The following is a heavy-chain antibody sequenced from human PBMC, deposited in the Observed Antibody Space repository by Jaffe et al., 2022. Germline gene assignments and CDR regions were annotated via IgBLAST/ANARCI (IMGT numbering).Heavy chain of an antibody. J-gene: IGHJ3*02. V-gene: IGHV1-18*01. Sequence: QVQLVQSGAEVKKPGASVKVSCKASGYTFTSYGISWVRQAPGQGLEWMGWISAYNGNTNYAQKLQGRVTMTTDTSTSTAYMELRSLRSDDTAVYYCARPGPNDFWSGFPQSDAFDIWGQGTMVTVSS. D-gene: IGHD3-3*01. CDR2: ISAYNGNT. CDR1: GYTFTSYG. CDR3: ARPGPNDFWSGFPQSDAFDI.